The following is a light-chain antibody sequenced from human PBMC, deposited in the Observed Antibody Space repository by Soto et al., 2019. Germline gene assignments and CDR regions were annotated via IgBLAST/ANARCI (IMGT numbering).Light chain of an antibody. V-gene: IGLV2-18*02. CDR2: DVS. CDR3: SSYTTSSTYV. Sequence: ALTQPPSVSGSPGQSVAISCTGTSSDVGNYNRVSWYQQPPGSAPKLILYDVSNRPSGVPDRFSGSKSGNTASLTISGLQADDEADYYCSSYTTSSTYVFGTGTKLTVL. J-gene: IGLJ1*01. CDR1: SSDVGNYNR.